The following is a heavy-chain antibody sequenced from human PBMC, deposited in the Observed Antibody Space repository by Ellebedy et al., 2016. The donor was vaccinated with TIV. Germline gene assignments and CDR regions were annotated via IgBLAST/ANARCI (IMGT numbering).Heavy chain of an antibody. Sequence: GGSLRLXXAASGFTFSSYGMHWVRQAPGKGLEWVAVISYDGSNKYYADSVKGRFTISRDNSKNTLYLQMNSLRAEDTAVYYCAKDPYSSGWYGWFDPWGQGTLVTVPS. CDR3: AKDPYSSGWYGWFDP. CDR2: ISYDGSNK. V-gene: IGHV3-30*18. J-gene: IGHJ5*02. D-gene: IGHD6-19*01. CDR1: GFTFSSYG.